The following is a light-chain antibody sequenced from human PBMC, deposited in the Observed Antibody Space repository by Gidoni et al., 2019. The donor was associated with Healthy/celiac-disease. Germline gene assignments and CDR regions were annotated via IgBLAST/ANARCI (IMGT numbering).Light chain of an antibody. Sequence: QSVLTQPPSASGTPGQRVTLSCSGSSSNIGSNYVYWYQQLPGTAPKLLIYRNNPRPSGVPARFSGSKSGTSASLAISGLRSEDEADYYCAAWDDSLSGVVFGGGTKLTVL. J-gene: IGLJ2*01. CDR1: SSNIGSNY. V-gene: IGLV1-47*01. CDR2: RNN. CDR3: AAWDDSLSGVV.